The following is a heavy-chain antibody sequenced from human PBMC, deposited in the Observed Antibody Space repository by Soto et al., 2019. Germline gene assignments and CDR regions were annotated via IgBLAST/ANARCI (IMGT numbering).Heavy chain of an antibody. CDR3: ARGRYGDYDYFDY. V-gene: IGHV1-3*01. CDR2: INASSGNT. D-gene: IGHD4-17*01. J-gene: IGHJ4*02. Sequence: GQRLEWMGLINASSGNTKYAQKFQGRVTITRDTSTSTAYMELSSLRSEDTAVYYCARGRYGDYDYFDYWGQGTLVTV.